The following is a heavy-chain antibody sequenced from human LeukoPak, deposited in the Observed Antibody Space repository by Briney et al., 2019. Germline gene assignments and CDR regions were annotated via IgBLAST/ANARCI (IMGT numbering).Heavy chain of an antibody. CDR2: IYPGDSDT. V-gene: IGHV5-51*01. J-gene: IGHJ4*02. Sequence: GESLKISCKGSGYSFTSYWIGWVRQMPGKGLEWMEIIYPGDSDTRYSTSFQGQVPISADKSISTPYLQWGNLKASDTAMYYCASRSGSYFSGGFDYWGQGTLVTVSS. D-gene: IGHD1-26*01. CDR3: ASRSGSYFSGGFDY. CDR1: GYSFTSYW.